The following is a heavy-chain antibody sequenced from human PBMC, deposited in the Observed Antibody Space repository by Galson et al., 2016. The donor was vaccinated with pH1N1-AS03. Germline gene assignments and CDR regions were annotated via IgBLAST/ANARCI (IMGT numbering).Heavy chain of an antibody. J-gene: IGHJ4*02. D-gene: IGHD3-16*01. CDR1: GLSVAKNY. CDR3: AREPWGSTQGEY. CDR2: IWYDGSNK. Sequence: SLRLSCAVSGLSVAKNYMSWVRQAPGKGLEWVAVIWYDGSNKYYADSVKGRFTISRDNSKNTVYLQMNSLRVEDTAVYYCAREPWGSTQGEYWGQGTLVTVSS. V-gene: IGHV3-33*07.